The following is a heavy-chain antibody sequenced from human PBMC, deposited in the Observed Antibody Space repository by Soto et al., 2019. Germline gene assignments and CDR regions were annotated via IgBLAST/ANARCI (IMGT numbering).Heavy chain of an antibody. CDR3: ARVGESAPGSGYFDY. J-gene: IGHJ4*02. CDR2: IYYSGST. V-gene: IGHV4-39*01. CDR1: GGSISSSSYY. Sequence: SETLSLTCTVSGGSISSSSYYWGWIRQPPGKGLEWIGSIYYSGSTYYNPSPKSRVTISVDTSKNQFSLKLSSVTAADTAVYYCARVGESAPGSGYFDYWGQGTLVTVSS. D-gene: IGHD3-16*01.